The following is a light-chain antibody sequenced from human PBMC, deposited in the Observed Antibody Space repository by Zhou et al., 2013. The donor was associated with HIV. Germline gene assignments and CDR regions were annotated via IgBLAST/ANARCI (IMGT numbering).Light chain of an antibody. V-gene: IGKV3-20*01. J-gene: IGKJ4*01. CDR3: QQYGSSPLT. Sequence: EIVLTQSPGTLSLSPGESATLSCRASQTIISTFLAWYQQKPGQAPRLLIYGASNRATGIPDRVQWQWVCDRLRLSPSSRLEPEDFAVYYCQQYGSSPLTFGGGTKVEIE. CDR2: GAS. CDR1: QTIISTF.